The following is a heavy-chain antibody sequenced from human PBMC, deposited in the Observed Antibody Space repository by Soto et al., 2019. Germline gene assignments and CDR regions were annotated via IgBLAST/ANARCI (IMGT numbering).Heavy chain of an antibody. Sequence: GGSLRLSCAASGFTFSSYGMHWVHQAPGKGLEWVAVISYDGSNKYYADSVKGRFTISRDNSKNTLYLQMNSLRAEDTAVYYCAKEGYCSGGSCWGINYYYYYMDVWGKGTTVTVSS. J-gene: IGHJ6*03. CDR1: GFTFSSYG. D-gene: IGHD2-15*01. CDR3: AKEGYCSGGSCWGINYYYYYMDV. CDR2: ISYDGSNK. V-gene: IGHV3-30*18.